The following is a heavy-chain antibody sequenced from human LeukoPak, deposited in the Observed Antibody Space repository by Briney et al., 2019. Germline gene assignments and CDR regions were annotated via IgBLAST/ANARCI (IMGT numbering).Heavy chain of an antibody. D-gene: IGHD1-26*01. CDR1: GFSFSSYA. Sequence: GGSLRLSCAAFGFSFSSYAMSWVRQAPGKGLEWVAFIRYDGSNKYYTDSVKGRFTISRDNSKNTLYLQMNSLRAEDTAVYYCAKGRGWEASYYYYYMDVWGKGTTVTISS. CDR3: AKGRGWEASYYYYYMDV. J-gene: IGHJ6*03. CDR2: IRYDGSNK. V-gene: IGHV3-30*02.